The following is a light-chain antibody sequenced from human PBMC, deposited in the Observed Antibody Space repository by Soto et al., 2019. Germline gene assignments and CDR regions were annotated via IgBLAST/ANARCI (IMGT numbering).Light chain of an antibody. CDR3: QQYNYWPPWT. CDR1: QGFSSY. J-gene: IGKJ1*01. V-gene: IGKV3D-15*01. CDR2: DAY. Sequence: EIVMAQSPVTLSVSPGGRATLSCRASQGFSSYLAWYQQKPGEARRLLIYDAYRRASGIPARFSGSGSGTEFTLTISRLRSEDSAVYYCQQYNYWPPWTFGQGTKVDI.